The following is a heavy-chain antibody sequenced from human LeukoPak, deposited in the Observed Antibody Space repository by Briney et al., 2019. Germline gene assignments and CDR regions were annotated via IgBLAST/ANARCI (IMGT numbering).Heavy chain of an antibody. V-gene: IGHV1-2*02. CDR1: GYRLTDYF. CDR2: INPNSGDT. Sequence: ASVKVSCKASGYRLTDYFMHWVRQALGQGLEWMGWINPNSGDTDYAQKFQGRVTLTRDASIGAAYMELTRLRSDDTAVYYCATPTERLLLDYWGQGTLVTVSS. J-gene: IGHJ4*02. D-gene: IGHD2-15*01. CDR3: ATPTERLLLDY.